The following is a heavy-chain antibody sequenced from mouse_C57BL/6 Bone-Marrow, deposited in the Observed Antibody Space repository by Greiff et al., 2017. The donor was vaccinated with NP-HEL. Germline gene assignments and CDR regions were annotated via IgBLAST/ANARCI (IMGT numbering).Heavy chain of an antibody. CDR3: TRRGPTGTSFAY. D-gene: IGHD4-1*02. CDR1: GYTFTDYE. V-gene: IGHV1-15*01. CDR2: IDPETGGT. J-gene: IGHJ3*01. Sequence: QVQLQQSGAELVRPGASVTLSCKASGYTFTDYEMHWVKQTPVHGLEWIGAIDPETGGTAYNQKFKGKAILTADKSSSTAYMELRSLTSEDSAVYYCTRRGPTGTSFAYWGQGTLVTVSA.